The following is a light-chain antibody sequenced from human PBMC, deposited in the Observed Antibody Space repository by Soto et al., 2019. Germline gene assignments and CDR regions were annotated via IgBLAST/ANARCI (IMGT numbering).Light chain of an antibody. CDR3: QQLNSYSRT. CDR2: KAS. V-gene: IGKV1-5*03. Sequence: DIQMTQSPSTLSASVGDRVTITCRASQSLSGWLAWYQQKPGKAPKLLIYKASSLESGVPSRFSGNGSGTEFTLTISSLQPDDFATYYCQQLNSYSRTFGQGTKLEIK. CDR1: QSLSGW. J-gene: IGKJ2*02.